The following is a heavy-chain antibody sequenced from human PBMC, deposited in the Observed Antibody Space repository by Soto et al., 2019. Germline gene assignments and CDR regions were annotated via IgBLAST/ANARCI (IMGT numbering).Heavy chain of an antibody. D-gene: IGHD2-21*01. CDR1: GYTFRTHG. V-gene: IGHV1-18*03. Sequence: QVQLVQSGGEVKKPGASVKVSCKASGYTFRTHGVSWVRRAPGQGLEWMGWISGYNGNTNYAQKFQGRVTMTTETSTNTAYMELRSLRSDDMALYYCAIWAGQVRDFCGPLDYWGQGTLVTVSS. CDR3: AIWAGQVRDFCGPLDY. CDR2: ISGYNGNT. J-gene: IGHJ4*02.